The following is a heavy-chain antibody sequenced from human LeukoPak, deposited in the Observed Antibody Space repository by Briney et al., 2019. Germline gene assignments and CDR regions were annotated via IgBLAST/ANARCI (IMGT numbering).Heavy chain of an antibody. J-gene: IGHJ4*02. CDR3: ARGVAPDY. D-gene: IGHD2-15*01. CDR1: GYSISSGYY. V-gene: IGHV4-38-2*02. CDR2: INHSGST. Sequence: PSETLSLTCTVSGYSISSGYYWGWIRQPPGKGLEWIGEINHSGSTNYNPSLKSRVTISVDTSKNQFSLKLSSVTAADTAVYYCARGVAPDYWGQGTLVTVSS.